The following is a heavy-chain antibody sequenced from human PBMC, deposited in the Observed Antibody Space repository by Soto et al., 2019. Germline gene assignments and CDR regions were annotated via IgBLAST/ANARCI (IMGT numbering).Heavy chain of an antibody. CDR3: ARDKITGLFDY. V-gene: IGHV4-34*01. J-gene: IGHJ4*02. CDR1: GGSFSGYY. Sequence: PSETLSVTCAVYGGSFSGYYWSWIRQPPGKGLEWIGEINHSGNTNYNPSLKSRVTISVDTSKNQFSLKLSSVTAADTAVYYCARDKITGLFDYWGQGTLIT. D-gene: IGHD2-8*02. CDR2: INHSGNT.